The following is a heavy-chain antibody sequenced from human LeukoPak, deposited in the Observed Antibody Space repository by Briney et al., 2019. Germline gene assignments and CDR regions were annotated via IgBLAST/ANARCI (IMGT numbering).Heavy chain of an antibody. CDR3: ARDVEGLGYCSSTSCQGSPFWDY. CDR2: IKQDGSEN. D-gene: IGHD2-2*01. J-gene: IGHJ4*02. Sequence: GGSLSFSLQASGLTFSSNWLSWVGRAPGKGLGWVATIKQDGSENYYVDSVKGRFTISRDNAKNSLYLQMNSLRAEDTAVYYCARDVEGLGYCSSTSCQGSPFWDYWGQGTLVTVSS. CDR1: GLTFSSNW. V-gene: IGHV3-7*01.